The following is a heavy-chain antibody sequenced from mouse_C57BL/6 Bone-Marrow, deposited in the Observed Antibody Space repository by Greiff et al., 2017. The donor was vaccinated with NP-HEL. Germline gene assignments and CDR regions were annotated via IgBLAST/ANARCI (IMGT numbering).Heavy chain of an antibody. V-gene: IGHV3-6*01. D-gene: IGHD2-1*01. CDR1: GYSITSGYY. CDR3: ARAYGKGFAY. CDR2: ISYDGSN. Sequence: EVQLQESGPGLVKPSQSLSLTCSVTGYSITSGYYWNWIRQFPGNKLEWMGYISYDGSNNYNPSLKNRISITRDTSKNQFFLKLNSVTTEDTATYYCARAYGKGFAYWGQGTLVTVSA. J-gene: IGHJ3*01.